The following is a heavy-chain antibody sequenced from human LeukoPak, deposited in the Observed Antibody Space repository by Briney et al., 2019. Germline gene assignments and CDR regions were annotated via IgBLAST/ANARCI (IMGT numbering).Heavy chain of an antibody. CDR1: GGSISSSY. CDR3: ARLLPPITGTLRRWFDP. CDR2: IYTSGNT. V-gene: IGHV4-4*09. D-gene: IGHD1-7*01. J-gene: IGHJ5*02. Sequence: SETLSLTCTVSGGSISSSYWSWIRQPPGKGLEWIGYIYTSGNTNYNPSLKSRVTISVDTSKNQFSLKLSSVTAADTAVYYCARLLPPITGTLRRWFDPWGQGTLVTVSS.